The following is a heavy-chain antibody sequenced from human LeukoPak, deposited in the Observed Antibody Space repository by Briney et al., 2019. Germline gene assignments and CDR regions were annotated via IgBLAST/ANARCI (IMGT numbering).Heavy chain of an antibody. CDR3: ASQPKYTSSLNWFDP. V-gene: IGHV1-46*01. CDR2: INPSGGST. CDR1: GYTFTSYY. D-gene: IGHD6-13*01. Sequence: ASVKVSCKASGYTFTSYYMHWVRQAPGLGLEWMGIINPSGGSTNYAQKFQGRVTMTRDTSTSTVYMELSSPRSEDTAVYYCASQPKYTSSLNWFDPWGQGTLVTVSS. J-gene: IGHJ5*02.